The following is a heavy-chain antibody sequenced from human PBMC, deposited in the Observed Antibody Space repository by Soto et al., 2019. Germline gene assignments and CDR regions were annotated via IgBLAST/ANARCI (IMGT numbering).Heavy chain of an antibody. CDR2: ISYDGSNK. Sequence: PGGSLRLSCAASGFTFSSYAMHWVRQAPGKGLEWVAVISYDGSNKYYADSVKGRFTISRDNSKNTLYLQMNSLRAEDTAVYYFEREIVVVVAATLFYSGMLMWGPGATVKVFS. J-gene: IGHJ6*01. CDR1: GFTFSSYA. D-gene: IGHD2-15*01. CDR3: EREIVVVVAATLFYSGMLM. V-gene: IGHV3-30-3*01.